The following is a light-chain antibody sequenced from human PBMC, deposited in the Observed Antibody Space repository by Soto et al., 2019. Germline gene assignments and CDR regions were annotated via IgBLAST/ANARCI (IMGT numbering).Light chain of an antibody. CDR2: AAS. J-gene: IGKJ4*01. CDR1: QPINRW. CDR3: KQSKSFPLT. V-gene: IGKV1-12*01. Sequence: DIQMTQSPSPLSASVGDRVTITFRASQPINRWLAWYQQKPGKAPKLLIYAASSLHTGVPLRFSGSGSGTDFSLTISSLQPEDFATYYCKQSKSFPLTFGGGTKVDIK.